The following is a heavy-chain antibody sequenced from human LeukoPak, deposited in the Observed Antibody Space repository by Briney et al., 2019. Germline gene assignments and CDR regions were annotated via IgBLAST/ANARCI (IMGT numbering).Heavy chain of an antibody. Sequence: SETLSLTCTVSGGSISSYYWSLIRQPPGKGLEWIGYIYYSGSTNYNPSLKSRVTISVDTSKNQFSLKLSSVTAADTAVYYCASPYSSGWSPFDAFDIWGQGTMVTVSS. CDR1: GGSISSYY. J-gene: IGHJ3*02. D-gene: IGHD6-19*01. CDR3: ASPYSSGWSPFDAFDI. CDR2: IYYSGST. V-gene: IGHV4-59*01.